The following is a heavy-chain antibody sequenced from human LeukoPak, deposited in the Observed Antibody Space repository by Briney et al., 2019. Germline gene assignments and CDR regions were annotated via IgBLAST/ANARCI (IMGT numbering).Heavy chain of an antibody. CDR1: GFTFSTYA. V-gene: IGHV3-23*01. CDR3: ARGVNYFVLEY. D-gene: IGHD3-10*02. Sequence: GGSLRLSCAASGFTFSTYAMSWVRQAPGKGLEWGSGLSPSGGITYYEDSVKGRFTISRDNSKNTLYLQMNSLRAEDTAVYYCARGVNYFVLEYWGQGTLVTISS. J-gene: IGHJ4*02. CDR2: LSPSGGIT.